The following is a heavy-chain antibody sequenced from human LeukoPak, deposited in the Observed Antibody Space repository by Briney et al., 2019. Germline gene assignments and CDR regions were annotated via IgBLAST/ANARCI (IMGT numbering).Heavy chain of an antibody. J-gene: IGHJ4*02. CDR2: ISSSGSTI. CDR1: GFTFSSYE. V-gene: IGHV3-48*03. D-gene: IGHD6-13*01. CDR3: AKEGQSSSQ. Sequence: GGSLRLSCAASGFTFSSYEMNWVRQAPGKGLEWVSHISSSGSTIHYADSVKGRFTMSRDNAKNSLYLQMNSLRAEDTAVYYCAKEGQSSSQWGQGTLVTVSS.